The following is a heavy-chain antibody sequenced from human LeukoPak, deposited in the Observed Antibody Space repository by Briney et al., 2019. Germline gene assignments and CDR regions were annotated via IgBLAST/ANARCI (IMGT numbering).Heavy chain of an antibody. D-gene: IGHD3-10*01. CDR3: MRDGPGAGKTFDQ. Sequence: ASVKVSCKASGYTFTSYGVSWVRQAPGQGLEWMGSINPNSGGTNYAQKFQGRVTMTRDTSITTAYMELTRLMSDDTAMYYCMRDGPGAGKTFDQWGQGTLVTVSS. CDR1: GYTFTSYG. J-gene: IGHJ4*02. V-gene: IGHV1-2*02. CDR2: INPNSGGT.